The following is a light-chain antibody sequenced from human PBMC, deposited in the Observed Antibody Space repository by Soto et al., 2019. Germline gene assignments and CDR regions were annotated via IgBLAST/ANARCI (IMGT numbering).Light chain of an antibody. CDR2: EVN. V-gene: IGLV2-8*01. CDR3: SSYAGSSNV. CDR1: RSDVSGYNY. J-gene: IGLJ1*01. Sequence: QSALTQPPSASGSPGQSVAISCTGTRSDVSGYNYVSWYQQHPGKAPKLMIYEVNKRPSGVLDRFSGSKSGNTASLTVSGLQAEDEADYYCSSYAGSSNVFGTGTKVTVL.